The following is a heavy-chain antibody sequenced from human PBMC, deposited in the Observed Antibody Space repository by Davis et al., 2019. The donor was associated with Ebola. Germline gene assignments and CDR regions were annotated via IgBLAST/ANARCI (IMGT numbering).Heavy chain of an antibody. V-gene: IGHV3-21*01. D-gene: IGHD3-3*01. CDR2: ISSSSSYI. CDR3: AREWAIFGVVIDY. J-gene: IGHJ4*02. CDR1: GFTFSSYS. Sequence: GESLKISCAASGFTFSSYSMNWVRQAPGKGLEWVSSISSSSSYIYYADSVKGRFTISRDNAKNSLYLQMNSLRAEDTAVYYCAREWAIFGVVIDYWGQGTLVTVSS.